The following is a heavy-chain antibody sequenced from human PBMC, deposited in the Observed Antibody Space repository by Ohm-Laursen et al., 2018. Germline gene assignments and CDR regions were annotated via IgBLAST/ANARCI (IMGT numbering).Heavy chain of an antibody. J-gene: IGHJ5*02. CDR2: MNPNSGNT. CDR1: GYTFTSYD. V-gene: IGHV1-8*01. D-gene: IGHD6-13*01. Sequence: ASVKVSCKASGYTFTSYDINWVRQATGQGLEWMGWMNPNSGNTGYAQKFQGRVTMTRNTSINTAYMELSRLRSDDTAVYYCARDRDSSSWSNWFDPWGQGTLVTVSS. CDR3: ARDRDSSSWSNWFDP.